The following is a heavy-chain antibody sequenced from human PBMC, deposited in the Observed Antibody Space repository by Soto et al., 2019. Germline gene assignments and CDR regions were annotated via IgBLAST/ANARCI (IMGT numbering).Heavy chain of an antibody. V-gene: IGHV1-69*04. CDR2: VIPILNVA. D-gene: IGHD2-2*01. Sequence: QVQLVQSGAEVKKPGSSVKVSCQTSGGSFGIYPISWVRQAPGQGLEWVGRVIPILNVANYTQKLHGRPTLTAAKSTTTAYMALSSLPSEDTAVYYCARESTSGLDYWGQGTLVTVSS. J-gene: IGHJ4*02. CDR1: GGSFGIYP. CDR3: ARESTSGLDY.